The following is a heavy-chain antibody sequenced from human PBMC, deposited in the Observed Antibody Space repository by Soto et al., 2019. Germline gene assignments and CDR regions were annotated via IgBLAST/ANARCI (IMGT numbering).Heavy chain of an antibody. CDR1: GSTFSSYW. CDR3: AREGWFDP. J-gene: IGHJ5*02. CDR2: IKQDGSEK. V-gene: IGHV3-7*03. Sequence: EVQLVESGGGLVQPGGSLRLSCAASGSTFSSYWMSWVRQAPGKGLEWVANIKQDGSEKYYVDSVKGRFTISRDNAKNSLYLQMNSLRAEDTAVYYCAREGWFDPWGQGTLVTVSS.